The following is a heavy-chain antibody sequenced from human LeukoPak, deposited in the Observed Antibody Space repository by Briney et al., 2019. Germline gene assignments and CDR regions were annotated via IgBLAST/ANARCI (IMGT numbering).Heavy chain of an antibody. D-gene: IGHD6-19*01. V-gene: IGHV4-4*07. CDR1: GGSISSYY. Sequence: SSETLSLTCTVSGGSISSYYWSWIRQPAGKGLEWIGRIYTSGSTNYNPSLKSRVTMSVDTSKNQFSLKLSSVTAADTAVYYCARGREWPVPPPFDYWGQGTLVTVSS. CDR3: ARGREWPVPPPFDY. J-gene: IGHJ4*02. CDR2: IYTSGST.